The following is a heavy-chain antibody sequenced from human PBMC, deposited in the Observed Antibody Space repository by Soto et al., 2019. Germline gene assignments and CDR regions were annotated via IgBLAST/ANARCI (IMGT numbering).Heavy chain of an antibody. V-gene: IGHV3-9*01. J-gene: IGHJ5*02. CDR2: ISWNSGNI. Sequence: EVQLVESGGGVVQPGRSRRLSCAASGFSFDGYAMNWVRQPPWKGLEWVSGISWNSGNIDYADSVKGRFTISRDNAKNSLYLQMNSLRAEDTALYYCVKASTYSSSQGWFDPWGQGTMVTVSS. CDR1: GFSFDGYA. CDR3: VKASTYSSSQGWFDP. D-gene: IGHD6-19*01.